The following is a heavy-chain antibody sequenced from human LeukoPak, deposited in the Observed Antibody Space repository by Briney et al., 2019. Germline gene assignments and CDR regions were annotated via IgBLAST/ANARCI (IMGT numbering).Heavy chain of an antibody. CDR2: IIPIFGTA. CDR1: GGTFSSYA. Sequence: ASVKVSCKASGGTFSSYAISWVRQAPGQGLEWMGGIIPIFGTANYAQKFQGRVTITADKSTSTAYMELSSLRSEDTAVYYCARDDPIAAAGAYYYYYMDVWGKGTTVTVSS. J-gene: IGHJ6*03. V-gene: IGHV1-69*06. CDR3: ARDDPIAAAGAYYYYYMDV. D-gene: IGHD6-13*01.